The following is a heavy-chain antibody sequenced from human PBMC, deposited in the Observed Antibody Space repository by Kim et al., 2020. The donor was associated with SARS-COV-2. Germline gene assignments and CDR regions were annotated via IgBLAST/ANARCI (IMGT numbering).Heavy chain of an antibody. CDR3: ARGIVVVPAAIGGYYYYYGMDV. CDR2: INPNSGGT. CDR1: GYTFTGYY. V-gene: IGHV1-2*02. Sequence: ASVKVSCKASGYTFTGYYMHWVRQAPGQGLEWMGWINPNSGGTNYAQKFQGRVTMTRDTSISTAYMELSRLISDDTAVYYCARGIVVVPAAIGGYYYYYGMDVWGQGTTVTVSS. J-gene: IGHJ6*02. D-gene: IGHD2-2*02.